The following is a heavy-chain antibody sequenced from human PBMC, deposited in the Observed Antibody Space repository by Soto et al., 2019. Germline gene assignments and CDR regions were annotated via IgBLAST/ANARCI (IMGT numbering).Heavy chain of an antibody. CDR2: IYYSGST. CDR1: GGSISSSSYY. V-gene: IGHV4-39*07. CDR3: ARTYSGYAEVDY. Sequence: PSETLSLTCTVSGGSISSSSYYWGWIRQPPGKGLEWIGSIYYSGSTNYNPSLKSRVTTSVGTSKSQFSLKLSSVTAADTAVYYCARTYSGYAEVDYWGQGILVTVSS. J-gene: IGHJ4*02. D-gene: IGHD5-12*01.